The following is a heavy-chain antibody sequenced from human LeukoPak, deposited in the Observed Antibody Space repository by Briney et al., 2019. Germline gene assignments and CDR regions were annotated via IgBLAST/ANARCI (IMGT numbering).Heavy chain of an antibody. CDR1: GYTLSELS. Sequence: ASVKVSCKVSGYTLSELSMHWVRQAPGKGLEWMGGFDPEDGETIYAQKFQGRVTMTEDTSTDTAYMELSSLRSEDTAVYYCATPAKGYYYYMDVWGKGTTVTISS. J-gene: IGHJ6*03. CDR3: ATPAKGYYYYMDV. CDR2: FDPEDGET. D-gene: IGHD2-2*01. V-gene: IGHV1-24*01.